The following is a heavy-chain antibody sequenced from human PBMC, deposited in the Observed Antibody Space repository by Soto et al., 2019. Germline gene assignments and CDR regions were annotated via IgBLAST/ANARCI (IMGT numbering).Heavy chain of an antibody. J-gene: IGHJ4*02. D-gene: IGHD5-12*01. CDR1: GFTFSSYA. CDR2: ISGSGGST. CDR3: ALQRWLQSTRGAVY. Sequence: GGSLRLSCAASGFTFSSYAMSWVRQAPGKGLEWVSAISGSGGSTYYADSVKGRFTISRDNSKNTLYLQMNSLRAEDTAVYYCALQRWLQSTRGAVYWGQGTLVTVSS. V-gene: IGHV3-23*01.